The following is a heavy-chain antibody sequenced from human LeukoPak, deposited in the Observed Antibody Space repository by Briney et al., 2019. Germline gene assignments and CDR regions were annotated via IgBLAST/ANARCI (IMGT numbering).Heavy chain of an antibody. J-gene: IGHJ5*02. CDR1: GFIFSGYS. V-gene: IGHV3-48*02. Sequence: PAESLTLSCAVSGFIFSGYSMNWVRQPPGKGLEWVSYIRSSSSTLYYGGSVKGRLTICRDNAKHSLYLQMNSLRDEDTAVYYCARALSRWSAWGQGTLVTVSS. D-gene: IGHD2/OR15-2a*01. CDR3: ARALSRWSA. CDR2: IRSSSSTL.